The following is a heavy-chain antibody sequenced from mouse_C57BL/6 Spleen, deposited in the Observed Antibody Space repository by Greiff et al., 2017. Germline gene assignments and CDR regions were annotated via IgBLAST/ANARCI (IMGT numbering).Heavy chain of an antibody. CDR1: GFTFSSYA. CDR2: ISSGGDYI. CDR3: TREDYYGSSFT. V-gene: IGHV5-9-1*02. D-gene: IGHD1-1*01. Sequence: EVMLVESGEGLVKPGGSLKLSCAASGFTFSSYAMSWVRQTPEKRLEWVAYISSGGDYIYYADTVKGRFTISRDNARNTLYLQMSSLKSEDTAMYYCTREDYYGSSFTWGQGTSVTVSS. J-gene: IGHJ4*01.